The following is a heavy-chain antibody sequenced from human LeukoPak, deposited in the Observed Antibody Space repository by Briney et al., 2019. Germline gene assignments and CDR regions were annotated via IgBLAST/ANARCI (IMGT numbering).Heavy chain of an antibody. D-gene: IGHD6-19*01. Sequence: TTSETLSLTCTVSGGSISSSSYYWGWIRQPPGKGLEWIGRIDNSGSTSYNPSLNSRVTISVDTSKNQFSLKLSSVTATDTAVYYCATHPYSNGNNDYNMDVWGQGTTVTVSS. J-gene: IGHJ6*03. V-gene: IGHV4-39*01. CDR1: GGSISSSSYY. CDR2: IDNSGST. CDR3: ATHPYSNGNNDYNMDV.